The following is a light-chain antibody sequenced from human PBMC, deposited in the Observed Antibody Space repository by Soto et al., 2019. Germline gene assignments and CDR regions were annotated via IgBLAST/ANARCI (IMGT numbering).Light chain of an antibody. J-gene: IGKJ1*01. Sequence: EIVMTQSPATLSVSPGERATLSCRASQSVSSNLACYQQKPGQAPSLLIYGASTRATGIPARFSGSGSGTEFTLTISSLQSEDFAVYYCQQYNNWRGTFGQGTKVEIK. V-gene: IGKV3-15*01. CDR1: QSVSSN. CDR2: GAS. CDR3: QQYNNWRGT.